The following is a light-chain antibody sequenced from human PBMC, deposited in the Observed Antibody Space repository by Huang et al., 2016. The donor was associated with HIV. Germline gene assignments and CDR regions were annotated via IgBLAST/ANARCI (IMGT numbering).Light chain of an antibody. Sequence: EVLMTPSPDILSVSPGDRATFSCRVSQNVGSNLAWYQQRPGQAPRLLIYAASTRDTGVPARFSCGGSGTEFTLTSSRLQSEDFATYYCQQYNTWPPWAFSQGTTVEI. CDR1: QNVGSN. CDR2: AAS. CDR3: QQYNTWPPWA. J-gene: IGKJ1*01. V-gene: IGKV3-15*01.